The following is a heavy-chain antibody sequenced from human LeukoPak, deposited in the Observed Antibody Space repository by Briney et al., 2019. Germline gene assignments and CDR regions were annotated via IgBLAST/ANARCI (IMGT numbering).Heavy chain of an antibody. D-gene: IGHD3-10*01. J-gene: IGHJ4*01. CDR1: GFTFSDYG. CDR3: VRVSGRFDY. Sequence: PGGSLRLSCAASGFTFSDYGIHWVRQAPGKGLEWVAVIWSDGSNKYYTDSVKGRFTISRENSKNTLYLRMNSLRVEYTAVYYCVRVSGRFDYCGQGTLVTVSS. V-gene: IGHV3-33*01. CDR2: IWSDGSNK.